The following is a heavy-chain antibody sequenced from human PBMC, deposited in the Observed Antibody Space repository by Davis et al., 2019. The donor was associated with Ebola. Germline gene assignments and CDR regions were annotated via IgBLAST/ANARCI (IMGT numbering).Heavy chain of an antibody. CDR1: GYTFTAYY. D-gene: IGHD6-6*01. V-gene: IGHV3-30*18. CDR2: ISYEGTNK. J-gene: IGHJ4*02. CDR3: AKAGWQLVPPFDY. Sequence: SCKASGYTFTAYYMHWVRQAPGKGLEWVAVISYEGTNKYYADSVEGRFTISRDNSKNTPYLQMNSLRAEDTAVYYCAKAGWQLVPPFDYWGPGTLVTVSS.